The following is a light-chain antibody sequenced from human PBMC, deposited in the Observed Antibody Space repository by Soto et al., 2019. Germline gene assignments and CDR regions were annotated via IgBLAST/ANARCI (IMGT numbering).Light chain of an antibody. CDR1: QSVSSY. J-gene: IGKJ5*01. V-gene: IGKV3-11*01. CDR2: DAS. CDR3: QQRSNWRT. Sequence: EIVLTQSPATLSLSPGERATLSCRASQSVSSYLAWYKQKPGQALRLLIYDASNRATGIPARFSGSGSGTDFTLTISSLEPEEFAVYYCQQRSNWRTVGQGTRLEIK.